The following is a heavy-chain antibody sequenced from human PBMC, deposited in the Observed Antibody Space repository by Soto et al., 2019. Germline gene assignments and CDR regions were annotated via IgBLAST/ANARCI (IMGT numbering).Heavy chain of an antibody. J-gene: IGHJ6*02. CDR1: GFTVSSNY. CDR3: AREGDTYYYDSSGPPNGMDV. CDR2: IYSGGST. V-gene: IGHV3-53*04. Sequence: PGGSLRLSCAASGFTVSSNYMSWVRQAPGKGLEWVSVIYSGGSTYYADSVKGRFTISRHNSKNTLYLQMNSLRAEDTAVYYCAREGDTYYYDSSGPPNGMDVWGQGTTVTVSS. D-gene: IGHD3-22*01.